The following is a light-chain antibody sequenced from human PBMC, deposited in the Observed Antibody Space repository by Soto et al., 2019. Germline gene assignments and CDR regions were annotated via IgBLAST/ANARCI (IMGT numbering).Light chain of an antibody. J-gene: IGLJ1*01. CDR3: SSYTTSTTLIV. V-gene: IGLV2-14*01. Sequence: QSALTQPASVSGSPRQSITIFCTGTSSDVGAYNYVSWYQQHPGTAPKLIIYDVTIRPSGVSDRFSGSKSGNTASLSISGLQAEDEADYYCSSYTTSTTLIVFGTGTKV. CDR1: SSDVGAYNY. CDR2: DVT.